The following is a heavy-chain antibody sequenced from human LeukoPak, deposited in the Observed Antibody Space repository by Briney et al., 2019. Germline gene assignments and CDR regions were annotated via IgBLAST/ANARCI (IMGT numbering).Heavy chain of an antibody. V-gene: IGHV3-74*01. CDR3: VGTIASRGSEY. J-gene: IGHJ4*02. D-gene: IGHD6-6*01. CDR1: GLTFTNYW. CDR2: LPPDELGI. Sequence: GGSLRLSCAASGLTFTNYWMHSVRQAPGMGRVWVSRLPPDELGIIYADSVKGRFTVSRDNAKNTVYLQMNNLRVDDTAMYYCVGTIASRGSEYWGQGALVTVSS.